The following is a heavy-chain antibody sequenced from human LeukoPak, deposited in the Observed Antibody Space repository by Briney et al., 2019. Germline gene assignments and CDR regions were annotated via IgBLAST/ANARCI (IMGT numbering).Heavy chain of an antibody. CDR3: ASWGRGFWSGLRFDY. Sequence: KTSETLSLTCTVSGGSISSSSYYWGWIRQPPGKGLEWIGSIYYSGSTYYNPSLKSRVTISVDTSKNQFSLKLSPVTAADTAVYYCASWGRGFWSGLRFDYWGQGTLVTVSS. CDR1: GGSISSSSYY. D-gene: IGHD3-3*01. CDR2: IYYSGST. J-gene: IGHJ4*02. V-gene: IGHV4-39*07.